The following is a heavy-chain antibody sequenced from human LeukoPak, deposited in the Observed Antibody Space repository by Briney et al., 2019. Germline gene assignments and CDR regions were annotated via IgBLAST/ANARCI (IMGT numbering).Heavy chain of an antibody. CDR2: ISSSGSTI. D-gene: IGHD3-10*01. Sequence: PGGSLRLSCAASGFTFSDYYMSWIRQAPGKGLEWVSYISSSGSTIYFADSVKGRFTISRDNAKNSLYLQMNSLRAKDTAVYYCARDLYYYGSGGDFDYWGQGTLVTVSS. J-gene: IGHJ4*02. CDR3: ARDLYYYGSGGDFDY. V-gene: IGHV3-11*01. CDR1: GFTFSDYY.